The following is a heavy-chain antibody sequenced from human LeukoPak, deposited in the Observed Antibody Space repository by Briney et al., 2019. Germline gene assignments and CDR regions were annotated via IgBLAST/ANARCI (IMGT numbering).Heavy chain of an antibody. V-gene: IGHV3-21*01. CDR2: ISSSSSYI. CDR3: ARDGTPKYCSSTSCYRRAYYYYMDV. D-gene: IGHD2-2*01. J-gene: IGHJ6*03. CDR1: GFTFSSYS. Sequence: GALRLSCAASGFTFSSYSMNWVRQAPGKGLEWVSSISSSSSYIYYAESVKGRFTISRDNAKNSLYLQMNSLRAEDTAVYYCARDGTPKYCSSTSCYRRAYYYYMDVWGKGTTVTVSS.